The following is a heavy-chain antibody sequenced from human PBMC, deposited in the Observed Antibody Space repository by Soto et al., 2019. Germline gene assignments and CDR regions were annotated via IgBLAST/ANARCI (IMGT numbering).Heavy chain of an antibody. Sequence: GRSLRLSCAVSRVTLSNYGKHWVRHAPGKGLEWVAVISYDGSNKYYADSVKGRVTISRDNAKKTLYLQMNRLSAEDTAVYYCAKDRITFGGVTVYRSFFDPWG. J-gene: IGHJ5*02. V-gene: IGHV3-30*18. CDR2: ISYDGSNK. D-gene: IGHD3-16*02. CDR1: RVTLSNYG. CDR3: AKDRITFGGVTVYRSFFDP.